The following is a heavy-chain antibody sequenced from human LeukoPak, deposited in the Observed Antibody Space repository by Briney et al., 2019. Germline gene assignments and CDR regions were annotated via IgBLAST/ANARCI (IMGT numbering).Heavy chain of an antibody. D-gene: IGHD5/OR15-5a*01. J-gene: IGHJ4*02. CDR3: ARGSTLFDY. CDR2: IYYSGST. V-gene: IGHV4-61*08. Sequence: SSETLSLTCTVSGGSISSGDYYWSWIRQPPGKGLEWIGYIYYSGSTNYNPSLKSRVTISVDTSKNQFPLKLSSVTAADTAVYYCARGSTLFDYWGQGTLVTVSS. CDR1: GGSISSGDYY.